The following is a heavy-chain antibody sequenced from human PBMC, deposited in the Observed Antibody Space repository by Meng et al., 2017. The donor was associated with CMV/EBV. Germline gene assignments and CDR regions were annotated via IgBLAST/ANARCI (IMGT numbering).Heavy chain of an antibody. CDR2: IKQDGSEK. V-gene: IGHV3-7*01. D-gene: IGHD6-6*01. Sequence: ESPKISCAASGFTFSSYWMSWVRQAPGKGLEWVANIKQDGSEKYYVDSVKGRFTISRDNAKNSLYLQMNSLRAEDTAVYYCARDRARGEWFDPWGQGTLVTVSS. CDR1: GFTFSSYW. CDR3: ARDRARGEWFDP. J-gene: IGHJ5*02.